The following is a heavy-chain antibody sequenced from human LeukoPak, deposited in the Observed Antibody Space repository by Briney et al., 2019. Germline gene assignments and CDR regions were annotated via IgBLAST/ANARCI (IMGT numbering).Heavy chain of an antibody. CDR2: ISYSGTT. D-gene: IGHD3-10*01. Sequence: SETLSLTCAVYGGSFSGDFWGWIRQSPGKGLEWIGSISYSGTTYYNPSLKSRVTISVDTSKNQFSLKLNSVTAADTAVFYCAANSADYNTLGSSYKVWGQGTLVTVSS. J-gene: IGHJ4*02. CDR3: AANSADYNTLGSSYKV. V-gene: IGHV4-39*01. CDR1: GGSFSGDF.